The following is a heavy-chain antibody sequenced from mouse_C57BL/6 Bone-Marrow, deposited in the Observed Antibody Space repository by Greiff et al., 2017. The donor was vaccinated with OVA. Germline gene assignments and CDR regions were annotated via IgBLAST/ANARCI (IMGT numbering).Heavy chain of an antibody. J-gene: IGHJ1*03. CDR3: TRDSIYDGSTGGYFDV. V-gene: IGHV5-9-1*02. CDR2: ISSGGDYI. CDR1: GFTFSSYA. D-gene: IGHD2-3*01. Sequence: EVHLVESGEGLVKPGGSLKLSCAASGFTFSSYAMSWVRQTPEKRLEWVAYISSGGDYIYYADTVKGRFTISRDNARNTLYLQMSSLKSEDTAMYYCTRDSIYDGSTGGYFDVWGTGTTVTVSS.